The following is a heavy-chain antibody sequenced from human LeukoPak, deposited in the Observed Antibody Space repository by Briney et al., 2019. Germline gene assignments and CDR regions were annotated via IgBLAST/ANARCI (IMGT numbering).Heavy chain of an antibody. J-gene: IGHJ6*04. CDR2: IDPSDSYT. Sequence: GESLKISCQGSGYSFTSYWISWVGQMPGKGLEGMGRIDPSDSYTNYSPPFQGHVTISADKSISTAYLQWSSLKASDTAMYYCARGDCSGGSCYGDFYYGVDVWGKGTTVTVSS. V-gene: IGHV5-10-1*01. CDR1: GYSFTSYW. CDR3: ARGDCSGGSCYGDFYYGVDV. D-gene: IGHD2-15*01.